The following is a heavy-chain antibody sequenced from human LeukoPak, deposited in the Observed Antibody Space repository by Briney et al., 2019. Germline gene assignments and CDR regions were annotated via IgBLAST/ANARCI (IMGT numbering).Heavy chain of an antibody. V-gene: IGHV1-18*01. CDR3: ARDPAIFGVVIVFFDY. D-gene: IGHD3-3*01. CDR1: GYTFTSYG. J-gene: IGHJ4*02. CDR2: ISAYNGNT. Sequence: ASVKVSCKASGYTFTSYGISWVRQAPGQGLEWMGWISAYNGNTNYAQKLQGRVTMTIDTSTSTAYMELRSLRSDDTAVYYCARDPAIFGVVIVFFDYWGQGTLVTVSS.